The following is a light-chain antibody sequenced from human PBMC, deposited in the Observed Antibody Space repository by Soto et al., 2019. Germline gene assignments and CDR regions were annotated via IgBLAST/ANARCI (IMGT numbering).Light chain of an antibody. CDR1: QSVSSSY. V-gene: IGKV3-20*01. Sequence: EIVLTQSPGTLSLSPGERATLSCRASQSVSSSYLAWYQQKPGQAPRLLIYGASSGATGIPDRFSGSGSGKDFTLTISRLEPEDFAVYYCQQYGTSAITFGQGTRLEIK. CDR2: GAS. J-gene: IGKJ5*01. CDR3: QQYGTSAIT.